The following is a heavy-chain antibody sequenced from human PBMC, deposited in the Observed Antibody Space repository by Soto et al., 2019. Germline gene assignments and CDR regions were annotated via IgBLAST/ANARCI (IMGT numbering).Heavy chain of an antibody. Sequence: SETLSLTCAVSVYSISSGYCWGWIRQPPGKGLEWIGSIYHSGSTYYNPSLKSRVTISVDTSKNQFSLKLSSVTAADTAVYYCARIPRLRFLEWSLYYFDYWGQGTLVTVSS. CDR3: ARIPRLRFLEWSLYYFDY. CDR1: VYSISSGYC. D-gene: IGHD3-3*01. CDR2: IYHSGST. V-gene: IGHV4-38-2*01. J-gene: IGHJ4*02.